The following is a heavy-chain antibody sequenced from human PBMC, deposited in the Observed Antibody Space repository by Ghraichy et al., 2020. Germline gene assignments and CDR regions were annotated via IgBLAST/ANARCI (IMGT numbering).Heavy chain of an antibody. Sequence: SETLSLTCAVSGGSISSSNWWSWVRQPPGKGLEWIGEIYHSGSTNYNPSLKSRVTISVDKSKNQFSLKLSSVTAADTAVYYCARDYDSSGYYYHGGGYYFDYWGQGTLVTVSS. D-gene: IGHD3-22*01. CDR1: GGSISSSNW. CDR3: ARDYDSSGYYYHGGGYYFDY. CDR2: IYHSGST. J-gene: IGHJ4*02. V-gene: IGHV4-4*02.